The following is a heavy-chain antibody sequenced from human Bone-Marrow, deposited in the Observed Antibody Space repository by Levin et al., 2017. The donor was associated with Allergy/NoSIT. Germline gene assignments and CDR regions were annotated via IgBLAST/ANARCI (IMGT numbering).Heavy chain of an antibody. Sequence: ASVKVSCKADGYTFTDYYLHWVRQAPGQGLERMGWINPKNGGTNYAQNFQGRVTMTRDTSISTAYMELSSLTSDDTAVYYCARDKRDTADTWYHSGMDVWGQGTTVTVSS. CDR2: INPKNGGT. J-gene: IGHJ6*02. CDR3: ARDKRDTADTWYHSGMDV. CDR1: GYTFTDYY. V-gene: IGHV1-2*02.